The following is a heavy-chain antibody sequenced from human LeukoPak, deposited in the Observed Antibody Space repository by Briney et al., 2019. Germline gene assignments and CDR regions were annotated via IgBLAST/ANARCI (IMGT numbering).Heavy chain of an antibody. CDR1: GYYISDGYY. J-gene: IGHJ4*02. Sequence: PSETLSLTCTVSGYYISDGYYWGWIRQPPGKGLEWIGSFYHSGSTYYNPSLKSRVPISVDTSKNQFSLKLSSVTAADTAVYYCARDPTGYCSSASCYTAYWGQGTPVTVSS. V-gene: IGHV4-38-2*02. CDR2: FYHSGST. CDR3: ARDPTGYCSSASCYTAY. D-gene: IGHD2-2*02.